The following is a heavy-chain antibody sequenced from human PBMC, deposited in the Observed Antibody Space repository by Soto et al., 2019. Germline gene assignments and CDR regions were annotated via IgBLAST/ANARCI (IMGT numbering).Heavy chain of an antibody. CDR2: INNDGSAI. D-gene: IGHD6-13*01. J-gene: IGHJ3*01. V-gene: IGHV3-74*01. CDR3: AKDQGIAASHGID. Sequence: GGSLRLSCAASGFTFSNYWVHWVRQAPGKGLMWVSGINNDGSAINYADSVKGRLTISRDNSKNTVYLQMNSLRAEDTAVYYYAKDQGIAASHGIDWGQGTMVTVS. CDR1: GFTFSNYW.